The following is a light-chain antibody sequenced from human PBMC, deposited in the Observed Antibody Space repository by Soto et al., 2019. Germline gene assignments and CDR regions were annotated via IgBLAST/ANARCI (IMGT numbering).Light chain of an antibody. Sequence: DIQLTQSPSCLSASVGDRVTITCRASQSINSWVAWFQQKPGKTPNLLIYDASRLQSGTPSRFSGSASETEFTLPISSLQPHDFATYSCKQYTTYPYTFGQGTKVDIK. J-gene: IGKJ2*01. CDR3: KQYTTYPYT. CDR2: DAS. CDR1: QSINSW. V-gene: IGKV1-5*01.